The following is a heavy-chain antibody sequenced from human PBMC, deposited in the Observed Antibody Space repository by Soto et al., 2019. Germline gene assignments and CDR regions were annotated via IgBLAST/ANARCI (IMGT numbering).Heavy chain of an antibody. CDR3: ARDFVVYSRRYYYYMDV. CDR1: GFTFSSYG. Sequence: QVQLLESGGGVVQPGRSLRLSCAASGFTFSSYGIHWVRQAPGKVLEWVAVIWYDGSNKYYADSMKGRFTISRDNSKNTVYLKLNSLGAEDTAVYYCARDFVVYSRRYYYYMDVWGKGTTVTVSS. CDR2: IWYDGSNK. J-gene: IGHJ6*03. D-gene: IGHD2-8*02. V-gene: IGHV3-33*01.